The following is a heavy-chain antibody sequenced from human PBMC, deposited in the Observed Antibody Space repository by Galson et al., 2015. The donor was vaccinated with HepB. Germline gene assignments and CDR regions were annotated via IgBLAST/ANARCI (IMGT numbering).Heavy chain of an antibody. D-gene: IGHD6-19*01. Sequence: SLRLSCAASGFTFSSYWMSWVRQAPGKGLEWVANIKQDGSEKYYVDSVKGRFTISRDNAKNSLYLQMNSLRAEDTAVYYCARTRTIAVGYWYFDLWGRGTLVTVSS. V-gene: IGHV3-7*01. J-gene: IGHJ2*01. CDR2: IKQDGSEK. CDR3: ARTRTIAVGYWYFDL. CDR1: GFTFSSYW.